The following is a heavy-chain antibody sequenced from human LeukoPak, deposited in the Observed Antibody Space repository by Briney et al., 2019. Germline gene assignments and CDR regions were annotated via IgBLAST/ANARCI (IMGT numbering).Heavy chain of an antibody. CDR1: GYTLTELS. V-gene: IGHV1-24*01. Sequence: ASVKVSCKVSGYTLTELSMHWVRQALGKGLEWMGGFDPEDGETIYAQKFQGRVTMTEDTSTDTAYMELSSLRSEDTAVYYCATDRYMVRGVTSWFDPWGQGTLVTVSS. CDR3: ATDRYMVRGVTSWFDP. D-gene: IGHD3-10*01. J-gene: IGHJ5*02. CDR2: FDPEDGET.